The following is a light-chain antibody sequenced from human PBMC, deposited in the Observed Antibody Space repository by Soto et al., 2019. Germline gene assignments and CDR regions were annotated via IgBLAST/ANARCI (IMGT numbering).Light chain of an antibody. CDR3: SSFTGSSYV. CDR1: SSDVGNNNY. J-gene: IGLJ1*01. CDR2: DVT. V-gene: IGLV2-14*03. Sequence: QSVLTQPASVSGSPGQSITISCTGTSSDVGNNNYVSWYQHNPGRAPKVMICDVTNRPSGVSNRFSGSKSGNTASLTISGFQAEDEADYYCSSFTGSSYVFGTGTKDTDL.